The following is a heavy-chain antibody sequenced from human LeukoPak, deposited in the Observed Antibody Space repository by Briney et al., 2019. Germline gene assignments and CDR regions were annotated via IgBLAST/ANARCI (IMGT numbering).Heavy chain of an antibody. V-gene: IGHV4-4*07. CDR2: IYTSGST. J-gene: IGHJ6*03. CDR3: AREYGSGSYYRRNYYMDV. D-gene: IGHD3-10*01. CDR1: GGSITDYH. Sequence: PSETLSLTCTVSGGSITDYHWIWIRQPAGKGLEWIGRIYTSGSTNYNPSLKSRVTMSVDTSKNQFSLKLSSVTAADTAVYYCAREYGSGSYYRRNYYMDVWGKGTTVTVSS.